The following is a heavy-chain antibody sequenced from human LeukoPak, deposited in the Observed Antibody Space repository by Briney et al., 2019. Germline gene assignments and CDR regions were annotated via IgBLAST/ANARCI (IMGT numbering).Heavy chain of an antibody. V-gene: IGHV3-23*01. CDR1: GFTFSSYA. J-gene: IGHJ4*02. CDR3: AKRHRGYSYGGDFDY. CDR2: ISGSGGST. D-gene: IGHD5-18*01. Sequence: GGSLRLSCAASGFTFSSYAMSWVRQAPGKGLEWVSAISGSGGSTYYADSVKGRFTISRDNSKNTLYLQMNSLRAEDTAVYYCAKRHRGYSYGGDFDYWGQGTLVTVSS.